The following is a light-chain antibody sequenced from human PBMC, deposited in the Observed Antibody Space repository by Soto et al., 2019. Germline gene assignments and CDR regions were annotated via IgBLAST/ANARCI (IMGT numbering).Light chain of an antibody. CDR3: LQDYNYPWT. Sequence: AIQMTQSPSSLSASVGDRVIITCRASQGIRNELGWYQQKLGKAPKLLIYAASTLESGVPSRFSGSGSGTDFTLTISSLQPEDFATYYCLQDYNYPWTFGQGTKVEIK. CDR1: QGIRNE. CDR2: AAS. J-gene: IGKJ1*01. V-gene: IGKV1-6*01.